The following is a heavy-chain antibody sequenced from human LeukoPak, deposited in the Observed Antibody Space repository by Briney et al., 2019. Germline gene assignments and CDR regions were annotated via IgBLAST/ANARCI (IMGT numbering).Heavy chain of an antibody. CDR3: AKDRLLLARGVIDAFDI. Sequence: GGSLRLSCAASEFTFSHYAMHWVRQAPGKGLEWVAVISCDGDNKYFADSVKGRFTISRDNSKNTLYLQMNSLRAEDTAVYYCAKDRLLLARGVIDAFDIWGQGTMVTVSS. CDR1: EFTFSHYA. D-gene: IGHD3-10*01. V-gene: IGHV3-30*18. CDR2: ISCDGDNK. J-gene: IGHJ3*02.